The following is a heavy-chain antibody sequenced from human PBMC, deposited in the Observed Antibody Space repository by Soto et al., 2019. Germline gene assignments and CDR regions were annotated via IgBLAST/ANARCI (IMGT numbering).Heavy chain of an antibody. CDR1: GGSISSGDYY. D-gene: IGHD6-13*01. J-gene: IGHJ4*02. CDR2: IYYSGST. V-gene: IGHV4-30-4*01. Sequence: SETLSLTCTVSGGSISSGDYYWSWIRQPPGKGLEWIGYIYYSGSTYYNPSLKSRVTISVDTSKNQFSLKLSSVTAADTAVYYCARTQQLVPPSFDYWGQGTLVTVSS. CDR3: ARTQQLVPPSFDY.